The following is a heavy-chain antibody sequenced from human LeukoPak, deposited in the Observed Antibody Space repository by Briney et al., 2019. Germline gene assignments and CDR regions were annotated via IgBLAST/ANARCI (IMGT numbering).Heavy chain of an antibody. J-gene: IGHJ3*02. Sequence: PGRSLRLSCAASGFTFSSYGMHWVRQAPGKGLEWVAVISYDGSNKYYADSVKGRFTISRDNSKNTLYLQMNSLRAEDTAVYYRAKESYYDSSGYFGDAFDIWGQGTMVTVSS. V-gene: IGHV3-30*18. CDR1: GFTFSSYG. CDR3: AKESYYDSSGYFGDAFDI. D-gene: IGHD3-22*01. CDR2: ISYDGSNK.